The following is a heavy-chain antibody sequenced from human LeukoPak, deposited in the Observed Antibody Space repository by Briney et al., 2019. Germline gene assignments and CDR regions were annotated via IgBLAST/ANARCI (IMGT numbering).Heavy chain of an antibody. V-gene: IGHV1-69*05. D-gene: IGHD3-22*01. Sequence: ASVKVSCKASGGTFSSYAISWVRQAPGQGLEWMGGIIPIFGTANYAQKFQGRVTITTDESTSTAYMELSSLRSEDTAVYYCARGLFSLYYYDSSGYSDFDYWGQGTLVTVSS. J-gene: IGHJ4*02. CDR2: IIPIFGTA. CDR3: ARGLFSLYYYDSSGYSDFDY. CDR1: GGTFSSYA.